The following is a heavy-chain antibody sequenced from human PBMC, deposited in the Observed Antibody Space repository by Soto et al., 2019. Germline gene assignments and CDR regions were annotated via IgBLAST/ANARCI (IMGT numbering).Heavy chain of an antibody. Sequence: PSETLSLTCTVSGGSISSYYWSWIRQPPGKGLEWIGYIYYSGGTNYNPSLKSRVTISVDTSKNQFSLKLSSVTAADTAVYYCARAGPFYGSGSYYANNWFDPWGQGTPVTVSS. CDR3: ARAGPFYGSGSYYANNWFDP. J-gene: IGHJ5*02. D-gene: IGHD3-10*01. CDR1: GGSISSYY. V-gene: IGHV4-59*13. CDR2: IYYSGGT.